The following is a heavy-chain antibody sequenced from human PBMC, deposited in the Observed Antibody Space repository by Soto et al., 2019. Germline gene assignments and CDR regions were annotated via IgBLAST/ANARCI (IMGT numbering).Heavy chain of an antibody. V-gene: IGHV4-30-2*06. Sequence: QLQLQESGSGLVKTSETLSLTCTVSGASISYGGFSWSWVRQSPGNGLEWIGYISHLESTYFHPSFKSRFTMSIDRTRNQFSLKLSSVTAAEMAVYYCARGGGYDSFDYWGQGVLVTVSS. J-gene: IGHJ4*02. CDR2: ISHLEST. CDR3: ARGGGYDSFDY. D-gene: IGHD5-12*01. CDR1: GASISYGGFS.